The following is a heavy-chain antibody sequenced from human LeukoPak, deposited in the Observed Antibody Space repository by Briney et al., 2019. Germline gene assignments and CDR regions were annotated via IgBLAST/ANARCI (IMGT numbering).Heavy chain of an antibody. J-gene: IGHJ6*02. CDR3: TRDRFYAMDA. CDR1: GFTFSSYG. V-gene: IGHV3-74*03. Sequence: GGSLRLSCAASGFTFSSYGMHWVRQAPGKGLVWVSRITIDGSSTTYADSVKGRFTISRDSAKNTVYLQMNSLRAEDTAVYYCTRDRFYAMDAWGQGTTVTVSS. CDR2: ITIDGSST.